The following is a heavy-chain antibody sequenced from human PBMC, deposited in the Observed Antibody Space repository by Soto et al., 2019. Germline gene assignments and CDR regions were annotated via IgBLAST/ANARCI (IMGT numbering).Heavy chain of an antibody. Sequence: QVQLQESGPGLVKPSGTLSLTCAVSSDSISSTNWWSWVRQPPGKGLEWIGEIQHSGRTNNNSSLKCRVTISVDRSNNQFSLKLSSVTAADTAVYFCARKANGRHFDYWGQGTLVTVSS. CDR2: IQHSGRT. CDR3: ARKANGRHFDY. J-gene: IGHJ4*02. V-gene: IGHV4-4*02. D-gene: IGHD1-26*01. CDR1: SDSISSTNW.